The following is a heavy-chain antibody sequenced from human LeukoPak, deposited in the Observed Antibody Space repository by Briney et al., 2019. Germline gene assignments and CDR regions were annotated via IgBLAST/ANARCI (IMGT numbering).Heavy chain of an antibody. CDR2: IIPIFGTA. Sequence: ASVKVSCKASGGTFSSYAISWVRQAPGQGLEWMGGIIPIFGTANYAQKFQGRVTITTDESTSTAYMELSSLRSDDTAVYYCARDFYINDSGAFDIWGQGTMVTVSS. CDR1: GGTFSSYA. CDR3: ARDFYINDSGAFDI. V-gene: IGHV1-69*05. D-gene: IGHD4-11*01. J-gene: IGHJ3*02.